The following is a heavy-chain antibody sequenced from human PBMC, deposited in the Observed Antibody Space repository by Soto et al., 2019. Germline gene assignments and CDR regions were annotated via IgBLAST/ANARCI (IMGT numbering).Heavy chain of an antibody. CDR2: IKQDGSEK. Sequence: GGSLRLSCAASGFTFSSYWMSWVRQAPGKGLEWVANIKQDGSEKYYVDSVKGRFTISRDNAKNSLYLQMNSLRAEDTAVYYCARIAAAGLGEYYYYYGIDVWGQGTTVTVSS. CDR3: ARIAAAGLGEYYYYYGIDV. J-gene: IGHJ6*02. V-gene: IGHV3-7*01. CDR1: GFTFSSYW. D-gene: IGHD6-13*01.